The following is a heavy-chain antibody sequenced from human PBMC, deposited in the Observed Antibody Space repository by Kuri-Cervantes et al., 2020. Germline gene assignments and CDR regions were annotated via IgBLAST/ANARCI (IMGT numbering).Heavy chain of an antibody. V-gene: IGHV4-34*01. J-gene: IGHJ4*02. D-gene: IGHD3-22*01. CDR1: GGSFSGYY. CDR3: ARRGYYDRPGGYFDY. CDR2: IYYSGST. Sequence: SETLSLTCAVYGGSFSGYYWSWIRQPPGKGLEWIGYIYYSGSTYYNPSLKSRVTISVDTSKNQFSLKLSSVTAADTAVYYCARRGYYDRPGGYFDYWGQGTLVTVSS.